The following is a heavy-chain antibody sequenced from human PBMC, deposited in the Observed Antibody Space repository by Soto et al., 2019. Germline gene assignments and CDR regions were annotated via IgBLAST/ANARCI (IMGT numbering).Heavy chain of an antibody. J-gene: IGHJ6*02. Sequence: SVKVSCKSSGGTFSSYAISWVRQAPGQGLEWMGGIIPIFGTANYAQKFQGRVTITADESTSTAYMELSSLRSEDTAVYYCVLRYFDSDSYYNGMDASRQATT. CDR3: VLRYFDSDSYYNGMDA. D-gene: IGHD3-9*01. CDR2: IIPIFGTA. V-gene: IGHV1-69*13. CDR1: GGTFSSYA.